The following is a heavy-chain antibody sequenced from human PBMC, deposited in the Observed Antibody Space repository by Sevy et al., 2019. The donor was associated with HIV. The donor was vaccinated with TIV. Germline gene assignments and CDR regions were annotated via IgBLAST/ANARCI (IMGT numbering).Heavy chain of an antibody. V-gene: IGHV1-24*01. Sequence: ASVKVSCKVSGYTLTELSMHWVRQAPGKGLEWMGGFDPEDGETIYAQKFQGRVTMTEDTTTDTAYRGLSSLRSEDTAAYYCATRRTDSSIHYFDYWGQGTLVTVSS. D-gene: IGHD3-22*01. CDR3: ATRRTDSSIHYFDY. CDR1: GYTLTELS. CDR2: FDPEDGET. J-gene: IGHJ4*02.